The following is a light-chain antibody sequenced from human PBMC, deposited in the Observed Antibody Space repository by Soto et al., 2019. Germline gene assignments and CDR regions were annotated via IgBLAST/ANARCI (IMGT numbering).Light chain of an antibody. V-gene: IGKV1-39*01. Sequence: IRMTQSPSSLSASVGDRVTLICRSSQNINRFLNWYQQKQGKAPNLLIYGVSSLQTGVPSRFSGSGSGTNFTLTISSLQSADFATYFCQQSYNSPPTFGQGTKADIK. J-gene: IGKJ1*01. CDR1: QNINRF. CDR3: QQSYNSPPT. CDR2: GVS.